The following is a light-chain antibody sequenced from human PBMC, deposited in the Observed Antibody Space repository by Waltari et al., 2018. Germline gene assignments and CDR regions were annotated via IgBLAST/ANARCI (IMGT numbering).Light chain of an antibody. CDR2: RDD. Sequence: QSVLTQPPSVSGAPGQSVTISCTGSSSNSGAVYDVHWYQQIPGSAPKVLIYRDDNRPSGVPGRFSGSKSGTSASLSVTGLHVEDEADYFCQSFDRDLNAVLFGGGTKLTVL. J-gene: IGLJ2*01. CDR3: QSFDRDLNAVL. CDR1: SSNSGAVYD. V-gene: IGLV1-40*01.